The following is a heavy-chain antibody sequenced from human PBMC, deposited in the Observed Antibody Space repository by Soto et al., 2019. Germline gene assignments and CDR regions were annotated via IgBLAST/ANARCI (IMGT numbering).Heavy chain of an antibody. J-gene: IGHJ6*02. Sequence: AASVKVSCKASGYTFTNYGISWVRQAPGQGLEWMGWISPYNDNTNYAQKLQGRVTMTTDTSTSTAYMDLRSLRSDDTAVYYCARDSSGWTPGYYYYGMDVWGQGTTVTVSS. CDR2: ISPYNDNT. V-gene: IGHV1-18*01. CDR3: ARDSSGWTPGYYYYGMDV. D-gene: IGHD6-19*01. CDR1: GYTFTNYG.